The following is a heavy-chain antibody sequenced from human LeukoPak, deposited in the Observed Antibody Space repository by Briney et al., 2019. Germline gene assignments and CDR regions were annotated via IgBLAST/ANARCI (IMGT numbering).Heavy chain of an antibody. CDR3: ARDLAWGAFDY. Sequence: GGSLRLSCAASGFTFSTYSMNWVRQAPGKGLEWLSGVSPPGGGTYYADSVKGRFTISRDDSKNTLSLQMNSLRVEDTAVYYCARDLAWGAFDYWGQGTLVTVSS. CDR1: GFTFSTYS. D-gene: IGHD7-27*01. CDR2: VSPPGGGT. J-gene: IGHJ4*02. V-gene: IGHV3-23*01.